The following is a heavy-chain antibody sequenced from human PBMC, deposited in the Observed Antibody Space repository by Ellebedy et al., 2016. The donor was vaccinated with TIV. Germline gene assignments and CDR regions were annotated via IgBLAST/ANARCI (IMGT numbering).Heavy chain of an antibody. CDR1: GGSFSGYY. J-gene: IGHJ4*02. D-gene: IGHD3-22*01. Sequence: SETLSLTXAVYGGSFSGYYWSWIRQPPGKGLEWIGEINHSGSTNYNPSLKSRVTISVDTSKNQFSLKLSSVTAADTAVYYCASGRRYYYDSSGYWVYWGQGTLVTVSS. CDR3: ASGRRYYYDSSGYWVY. V-gene: IGHV4-34*01. CDR2: INHSGST.